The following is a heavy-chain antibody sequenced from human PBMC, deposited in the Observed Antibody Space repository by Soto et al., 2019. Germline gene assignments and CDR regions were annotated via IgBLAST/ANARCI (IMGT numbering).Heavy chain of an antibody. J-gene: IGHJ6*02. Sequence: QVQLVESGGGVVQPGRSLRLSCAASGFTFSSYGMHWVRQAPGKGLEWVAVISYDGSNKYYADSVKGRFTISRDNSKNTLYLQMSSLRAEDTAVYYCAKDLSYYDSSGPGGYYYYGMDVWGQGTTVTVSS. CDR1: GFTFSSYG. CDR3: AKDLSYYDSSGPGGYYYYGMDV. V-gene: IGHV3-30*18. CDR2: ISYDGSNK. D-gene: IGHD3-22*01.